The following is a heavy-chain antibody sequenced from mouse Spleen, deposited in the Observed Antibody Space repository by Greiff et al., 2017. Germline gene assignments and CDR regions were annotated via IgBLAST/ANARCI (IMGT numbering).Heavy chain of an antibody. CDR3: ARMVRGYYYAMDY. V-gene: IGHV1-69*01. CDR1: GYTFTSYW. J-gene: IGHJ4*01. CDR2: IDPSDSYT. Sequence: VLLQQPGAELVMPGASVKLSCKASGYTFTSYWMHWVKQRPGQGLEWIGEIDPSDSYTNYNQKFKGKATLTVDKSSSTAYMQLSSLTSEDSAVYYCARMVRGYYYAMDYWGQGTSVTVSS. D-gene: IGHD2-1*01.